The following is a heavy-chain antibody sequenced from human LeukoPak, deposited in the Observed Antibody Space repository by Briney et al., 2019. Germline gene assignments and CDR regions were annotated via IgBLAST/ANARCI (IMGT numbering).Heavy chain of an antibody. D-gene: IGHD3-16*01. Sequence: PSETLSLTCTVSGGSISSSDHYWSWIRQLPGTGMEWIGTIYYTGLTQYNPSLKSRLTMSLDTSKNQFSLKMTSLTAADTAVYYCARYISFGDAFDIWGQGTMVTVSS. CDR1: GGSISSSDHY. V-gene: IGHV4-39*07. CDR3: ARYISFGDAFDI. CDR2: IYYTGLT. J-gene: IGHJ3*02.